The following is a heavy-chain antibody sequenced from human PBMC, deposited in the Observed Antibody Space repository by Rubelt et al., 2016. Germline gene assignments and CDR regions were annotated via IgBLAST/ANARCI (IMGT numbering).Heavy chain of an antibody. CDR1: GGSINSSSYY. D-gene: IGHD4-11*01. CDR3: ARHLAGDYSNFHWFDP. Sequence: QLQLQESGPGLVKPSETLSLTFTVSGGSINSSSYYWGWIRQPPGTGRAWSGSIYNSGSTFYSATLKSQVTISVNKSENQFSRKRTSGTAADTAMYYCARHLAGDYSNFHWFDPWGQGTLVTVSS. CDR2: IYNSGST. V-gene: IGHV4-39*01. J-gene: IGHJ5*02.